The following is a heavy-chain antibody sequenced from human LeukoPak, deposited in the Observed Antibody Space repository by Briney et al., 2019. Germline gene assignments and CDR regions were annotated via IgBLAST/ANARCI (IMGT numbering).Heavy chain of an antibody. CDR1: GGSISSYY. CDR3: ARWGTYASTSNWFDP. CDR2: IYYSGST. D-gene: IGHD2-2*01. J-gene: IGHJ5*02. V-gene: IGHV4-59*01. Sequence: NPSETLSLTCTVSGGSISSYYWSWIRQPPGKGLEWIGYIYYSGSTNYNPSLKSRITMSVDTSKNQFSLNLSSVTAADTAVYYCARWGTYASTSNWFDPWGQGTLVTVSS.